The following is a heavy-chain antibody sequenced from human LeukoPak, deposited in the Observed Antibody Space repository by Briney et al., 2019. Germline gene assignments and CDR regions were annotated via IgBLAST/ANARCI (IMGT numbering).Heavy chain of an antibody. CDR3: AKVGYYYDSSGYFDS. J-gene: IGHJ4*02. V-gene: IGHV3-23*01. CDR1: GFTFSNYG. D-gene: IGHD3-22*01. Sequence: GGSLRLSCAASGFTFSNYGMNWVRQAPGKGLEWVSAISGSGSSTYYADAVKGRFTISRDNSKNTLYLQMNSLRAEDTALYYCAKVGYYYDSSGYFDSWGQGSLVTVSS. CDR2: ISGSGSST.